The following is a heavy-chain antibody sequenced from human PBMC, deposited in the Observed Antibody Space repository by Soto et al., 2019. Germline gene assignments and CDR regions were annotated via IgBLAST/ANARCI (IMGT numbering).Heavy chain of an antibody. V-gene: IGHV3-74*01. D-gene: IGHD2-15*01. CDR2: INSDGSAT. Sequence: EVQLVDSGGDLVQPGGSLRLSCAASGFTFSSYWMHWVRQAPGKGLVWVSRINSDGSATNYADSVKGRFTISRDNAKNTLYLQMNSLRAEDTAMYFCVRGVVAANCFDYWGQGARVTVSS. CDR1: GFTFSSYW. CDR3: VRGVVAANCFDY. J-gene: IGHJ4*02.